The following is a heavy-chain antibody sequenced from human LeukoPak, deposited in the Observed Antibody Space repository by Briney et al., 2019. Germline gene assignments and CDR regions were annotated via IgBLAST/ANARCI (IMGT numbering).Heavy chain of an antibody. CDR3: ARQGYMTTVTTRVWDY. CDR2: IYYSGST. J-gene: IGHJ4*02. D-gene: IGHD4-17*01. CDR1: GGSISSSSYY. Sequence: SETLSLTCTVSGGSISSSSYYWGWIRQPPGKGLEWIGSIYYSGSTYYNPSLKSRVTISVDTSKNQFSLKLSSVTAADTAVYYCARQGYMTTVTTRVWDYWGQGTLVTVSS. V-gene: IGHV4-39*01.